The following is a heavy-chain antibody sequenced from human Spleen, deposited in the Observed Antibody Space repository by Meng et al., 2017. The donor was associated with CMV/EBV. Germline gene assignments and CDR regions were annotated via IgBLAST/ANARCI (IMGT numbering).Heavy chain of an antibody. Sequence: GGSLRLSCTVSGGSISGYYWTWVRQAPGKGLVWVSRISSDVSSTTYAESVKGRFTISRDNAKNTLFLQMNSLRAEDTAVYYCVRSRYAMDVWGQGTTVTVSS. CDR1: GGSISGYY. CDR3: VRSRYAMDV. J-gene: IGHJ6*02. V-gene: IGHV3-74*01. CDR2: ISSDVSST.